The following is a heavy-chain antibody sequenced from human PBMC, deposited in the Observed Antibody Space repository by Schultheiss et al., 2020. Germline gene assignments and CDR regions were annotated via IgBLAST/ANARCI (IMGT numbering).Heavy chain of an antibody. V-gene: IGHV1-8*02. D-gene: IGHD4-17*01. CDR3: TTGYGLRLDY. CDR1: GGTFSSYD. CDR2: MNPNSGNT. J-gene: IGHJ4*02. Sequence: ASVKVSCKASGGTFSSYDINWVRQATGQGLEWMGWMNPNSGNTGYAQKFQGRVTMTEDTSTDTAYMELSSLRSEDTAVYYCTTGYGLRLDYWGQGTLVTVSS.